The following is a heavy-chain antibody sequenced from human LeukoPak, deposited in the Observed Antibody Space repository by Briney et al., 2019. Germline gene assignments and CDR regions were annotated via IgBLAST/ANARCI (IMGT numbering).Heavy chain of an antibody. J-gene: IGHJ5*02. CDR2: IKNTVTSY. CDR3: VRSPRLDP. V-gene: IGHV4-59*01. Sequence: SETLSLTCTVSGGSISSYYWSWVRQPPGKGLEWIGYIKNTVTSYTDNPSLKSRVTISVDTSKNQFSLKVTSVTAADTAVYYCVRSPRLDPWGQGTLVTVAS. CDR1: GGSISSYY.